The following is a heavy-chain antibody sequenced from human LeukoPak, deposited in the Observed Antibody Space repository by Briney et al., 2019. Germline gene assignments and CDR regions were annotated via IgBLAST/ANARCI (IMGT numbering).Heavy chain of an antibody. CDR1: GGSISSYY. V-gene: IGHV4-59*01. J-gene: IGHJ1*01. D-gene: IGHD2-2*01. CDR2: IYYSGST. Sequence: PSETLSLTCTVSGGSISSYYWSWIRQPPGKGLEWIGYIYYSGSTNYNPSLKRRVTISVDTYKNQFSLKLSSVTAADTAVYYCARGGKEYAIWGQGTLVTVSS. CDR3: ARGGKEYAI.